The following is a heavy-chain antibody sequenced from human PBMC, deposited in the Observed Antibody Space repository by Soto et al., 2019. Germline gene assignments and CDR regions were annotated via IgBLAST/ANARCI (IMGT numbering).Heavy chain of an antibody. V-gene: IGHV3-21*01. CDR2: ISSSSSYI. CDR1: GFTFSSYS. CDR3: ARDSAIFGVSNWFDP. J-gene: IGHJ5*02. Sequence: PGGSLRLSCAASGFTFSSYSMNWVRQAPGKGLEWVSSISSSSSYIYYADSVKGRFTISRDNAKNSLYLQMNSLRAEDTAVYYCARDSAIFGVSNWFDPWGQGTLVTVSS. D-gene: IGHD3-3*01.